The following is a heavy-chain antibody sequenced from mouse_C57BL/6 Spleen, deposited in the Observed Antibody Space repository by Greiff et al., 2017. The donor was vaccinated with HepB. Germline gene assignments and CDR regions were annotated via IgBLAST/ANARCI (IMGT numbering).Heavy chain of an antibody. CDR1: GFTFSDYG. J-gene: IGHJ3*01. CDR2: ISSGSSTI. V-gene: IGHV5-17*01. D-gene: IGHD2-1*01. Sequence: EVQLVESGGGLVKPGGSLKLSCAASGFTFSDYGMHWVRQAPEKGLEWVAYISSGSSTIYYADTVKGRFTISRDNAKNTLFLQMASLRSEDTAMYYCARGGNPAWVAYWGQGTLVTVSA. CDR3: ARGGNPAWVAY.